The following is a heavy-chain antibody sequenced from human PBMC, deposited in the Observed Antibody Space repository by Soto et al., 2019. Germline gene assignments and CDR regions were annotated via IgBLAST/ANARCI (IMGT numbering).Heavy chain of an antibody. V-gene: IGHV4-59*06. CDR1: GGSISPYY. J-gene: IGHJ5*02. CDR2: IYYSGST. Sequence: SETLSLTCTVSGGSISPYYWSWIRQHPGKGLEWIGYIYYSGSTYYNPSLKSRVTISVDTSKNQFSLKLSSVTAADTAVYYCASPKIAFYNWFDPWGQGTLVTVSS. D-gene: IGHD3-3*02. CDR3: ASPKIAFYNWFDP.